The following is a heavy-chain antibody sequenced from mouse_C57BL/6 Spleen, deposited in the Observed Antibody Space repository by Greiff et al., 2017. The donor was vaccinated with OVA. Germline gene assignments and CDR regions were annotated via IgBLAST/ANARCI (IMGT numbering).Heavy chain of an antibody. J-gene: IGHJ3*01. CDR2: INPNNGGT. V-gene: IGHV1-26*01. D-gene: IGHD3-2*02. CDR1: GYTFTDYY. Sequence: EVQLQQSGPELVKPGASVKISCKASGYTFTDYYMNWVKQSHGKSLEWIGDINPNNGGTSYNQKFKGKATLTVDKSSSTAYMELRSLTSEDSAVYYCARPTAQAFQGFAYWGQGTLVTVSA. CDR3: ARPTAQAFQGFAY.